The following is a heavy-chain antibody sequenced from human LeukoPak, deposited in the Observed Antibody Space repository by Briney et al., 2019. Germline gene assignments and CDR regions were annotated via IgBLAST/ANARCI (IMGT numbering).Heavy chain of an antibody. CDR2: INHSGST. CDR3: ARGDQEWLRPNEYYFDY. D-gene: IGHD5-12*01. J-gene: IGHJ4*02. CDR1: GGPFSGYY. Sequence: KASETLSLTCAVYGGPFSGYYWSWIRQPPGKGLEWIGEINHSGSTNYNPSLKSRVTISVDTSKNQFSLKLSSVTAADTAVYYCARGDQEWLRPNEYYFDYWGQGTLVTVSS. V-gene: IGHV4-34*01.